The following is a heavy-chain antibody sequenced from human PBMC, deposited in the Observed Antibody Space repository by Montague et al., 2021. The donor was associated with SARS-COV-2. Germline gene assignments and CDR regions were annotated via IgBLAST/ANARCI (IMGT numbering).Heavy chain of an antibody. Sequence: SHSLSLIYAVYGESFSGYYWTWIRQSPGRGLEWIAEINDGGTTNYNWSLKSRVTISVDTSKNQFSLKLNSVTVADTAVYYCARWDPQIRTLFGFRGKSANDYGGQGTLVTVSS. CDR2: INDGGTT. J-gene: IGHJ4*02. CDR1: GESFSGYY. CDR3: ARWDPQIRTLFGFRGKSANDY. D-gene: IGHD4-23*01. V-gene: IGHV4-34*01.